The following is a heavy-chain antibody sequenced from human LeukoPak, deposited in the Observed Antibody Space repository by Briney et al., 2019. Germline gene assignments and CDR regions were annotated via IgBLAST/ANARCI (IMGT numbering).Heavy chain of an antibody. D-gene: IGHD3-10*01. CDR1: GFTFSGYS. V-gene: IGHV3-48*04. CDR3: AREGSQDAFDI. Sequence: GGSLRLSCAASGFTFSGYSMNWVRQAPGKGLEWVSYISSSGSTIYYADSVKGRFTISRDNAKNSLYLQMNSLRAEDTAVYYCAREGSQDAFDIWGQGTMVTVSS. J-gene: IGHJ3*02. CDR2: ISSSGSTI.